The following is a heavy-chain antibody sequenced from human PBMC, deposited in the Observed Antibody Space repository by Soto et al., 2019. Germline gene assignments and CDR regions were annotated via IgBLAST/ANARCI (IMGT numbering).Heavy chain of an antibody. CDR1: GFTFSSYS. D-gene: IGHD2-2*01. V-gene: IGHV3-48*02. CDR3: ARGTSHPDY. Sequence: LRLSCADSGFTFSSYSMSWVRQAPGKGLEWVSYISSSSNTIYYADSVKGRFTISRDNAKNSLYLQMNSLRDEDTAVYYCARGTSHPDYWGQGTLVTVSS. J-gene: IGHJ4*02. CDR2: ISSSSNTI.